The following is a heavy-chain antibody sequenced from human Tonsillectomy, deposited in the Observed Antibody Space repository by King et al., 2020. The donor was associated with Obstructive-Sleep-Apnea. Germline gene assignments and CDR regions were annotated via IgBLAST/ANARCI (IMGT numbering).Heavy chain of an antibody. J-gene: IGHJ6*02. Sequence: VQLQESGPGLVKPSQTLSLTCTVSGGSISSGGYYWSWIRQHPGKGLEWIGYIYYSGSTYYNPSLKVRVTIAVDTSKNQFSLKVSPVTAADTAVYYCARGLYYYDSSGYYYYYGMDVWGQGTTVTVSS. CDR3: ARGLYYYDSSGYYYYYGMDV. V-gene: IGHV4-31*03. D-gene: IGHD3-22*01. CDR2: IYYSGST. CDR1: GGSISSGGYY.